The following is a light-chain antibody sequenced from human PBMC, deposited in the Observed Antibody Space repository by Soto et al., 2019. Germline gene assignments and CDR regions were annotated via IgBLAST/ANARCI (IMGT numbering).Light chain of an antibody. J-gene: IGKJ5*01. CDR2: DAS. CDR3: QQRSNWPPIT. CDR1: QSVSSY. V-gene: IGKV3-11*01. Sequence: IVLTQSPATLSLSPGERATLSCRASQSVSSYLAWYQQQPAQAPRLLIYDASNRATGIPARFSGSESGTDFTLTISSLEPEDFAVYYCQQRSNWPPITFGQGTRLEIK.